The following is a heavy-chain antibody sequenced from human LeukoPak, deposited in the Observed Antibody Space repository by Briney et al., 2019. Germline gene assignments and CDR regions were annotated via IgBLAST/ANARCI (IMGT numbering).Heavy chain of an antibody. CDR3: AKGYTEGGFDY. V-gene: IGHV3-23*01. D-gene: IGHD2-2*02. CDR1: GFNFSNYA. J-gene: IGHJ4*02. CDR2: ISGSGGST. Sequence: PGGSLRLSCAASGFNFSNYAMSWVRQAPGKGLEWVSAISGSGGSTYYAGSVKGRFTISRDNSKNTLYLQMNSLRAEDTAVYFCAKGYTEGGFDYWGQGTLVTVSS.